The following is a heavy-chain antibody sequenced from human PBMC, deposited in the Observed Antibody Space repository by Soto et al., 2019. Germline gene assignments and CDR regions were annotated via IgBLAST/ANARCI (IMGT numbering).Heavy chain of an antibody. D-gene: IGHD5-12*01. V-gene: IGHV4-30-2*01. J-gene: IGHJ4*02. CDR1: GGSISSGGYS. Sequence: SETLSLTCAVSGGSISSGGYSWSWIRQPPGKGLEWIGYIYHSGSTYYNPSLKSRVTISVDRSKNQFSLKLSSVTAADTAVYYCARESVATMGGIDYWGQGTLVTVSS. CDR2: IYHSGST. CDR3: ARESVATMGGIDY.